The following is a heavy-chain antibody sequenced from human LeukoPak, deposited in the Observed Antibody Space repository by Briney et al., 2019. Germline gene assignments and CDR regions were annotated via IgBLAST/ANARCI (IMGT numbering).Heavy chain of an antibody. CDR3: ARAVSGYVDY. D-gene: IGHD3-3*01. CDR1: GLTVNNDY. CDR2: LYSGGRT. Sequence: GGSLRLSCAASGLTVNNDYMTWVRQAPGKGLEWVSVLYSGGRTYYADSVKGRFTISRDNSKNTLYLQMNSLRVEDTAVYYCARAVSGYVDYWGQGNLVTVSS. J-gene: IGHJ4*02. V-gene: IGHV3-53*01.